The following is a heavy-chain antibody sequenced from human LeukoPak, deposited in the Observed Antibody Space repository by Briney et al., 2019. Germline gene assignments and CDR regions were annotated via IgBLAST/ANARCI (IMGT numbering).Heavy chain of an antibody. J-gene: IGHJ3*01. CDR3: ARKGNAFDF. CDR1: GFTFSSYW. D-gene: IGHD3-10*01. Sequence: GGSLRLSCAAPGFTFSSYWMTWVRKAPGRGLEWVANIKLDVSETYYVDSVRGRFTISRDSTKNSLYLQMDSLRAEDTAVYYCARKGNAFDFWGQGTMVTVSS. CDR2: IKLDVSET. V-gene: IGHV3-7*01.